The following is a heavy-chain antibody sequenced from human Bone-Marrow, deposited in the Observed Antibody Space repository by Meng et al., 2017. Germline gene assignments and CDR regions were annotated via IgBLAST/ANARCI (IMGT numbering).Heavy chain of an antibody. CDR3: GAEEGG. Sequence: GESLKISCEASGFTFSTPWMSWVRQAPGKGLEWVANIEGDGSEKNYVDSVKGRFTISRDNTKNSLYLQMNSLRVEDTAVYFCGAEEGGWGQGTLVTVSS. CDR1: GFTFSTPW. V-gene: IGHV3-7*01. CDR2: IEGDGSEK. J-gene: IGHJ4*02. D-gene: IGHD3-16*01.